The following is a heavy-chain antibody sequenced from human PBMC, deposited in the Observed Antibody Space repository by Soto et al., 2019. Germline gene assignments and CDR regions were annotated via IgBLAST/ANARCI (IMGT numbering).Heavy chain of an antibody. Sequence: GASVKVSCKASGYTFTSYGISWVRQAPGQGLEWMGWISAYNGNTNYAQKLQGRVTTTTDTSTSTAYMELRSLRSDDTAVYYCARGGPLELHPDYYYYGMDVWGQGTTVTVSS. CDR1: GYTFTSYG. CDR2: ISAYNGNT. D-gene: IGHD1-7*01. J-gene: IGHJ6*02. V-gene: IGHV1-18*01. CDR3: ARGGPLELHPDYYYYGMDV.